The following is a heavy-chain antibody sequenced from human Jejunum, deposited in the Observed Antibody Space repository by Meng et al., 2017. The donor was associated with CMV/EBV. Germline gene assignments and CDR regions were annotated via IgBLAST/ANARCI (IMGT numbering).Heavy chain of an antibody. J-gene: IGHJ5*02. CDR1: GFTFSSYG. Sequence: SGFTFSSYGMHWVRQAPGKGLVWVSRINTDGTTISYADSVKGRFTVSRDNSKNTLYLQMNSLRAEDTAVYYCARDAADSSSPAWFDPWGQGTLVTVSS. CDR3: ARDAADSSSPAWFDP. V-gene: IGHV3-74*01. CDR2: INTDGTTI. D-gene: IGHD6-13*01.